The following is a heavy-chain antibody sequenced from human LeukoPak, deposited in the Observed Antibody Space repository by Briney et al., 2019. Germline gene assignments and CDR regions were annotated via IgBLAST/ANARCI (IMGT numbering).Heavy chain of an antibody. CDR3: AKDPRIAAVAGTPYYYYYYMDV. V-gene: IGHV3-30*02. D-gene: IGHD6-19*01. J-gene: IGHJ6*03. Sequence: GGSLRLSCAASGFTFSSYGMHWVRQAPGKGLEWVAFIRYDGSNKYYADSVKGRFTISRDNSKNTLYLQMNSLRAEDTAVYYCAKDPRIAAVAGTPYYYYYYMDVWGKGTTVTVSS. CDR2: IRYDGSNK. CDR1: GFTFSSYG.